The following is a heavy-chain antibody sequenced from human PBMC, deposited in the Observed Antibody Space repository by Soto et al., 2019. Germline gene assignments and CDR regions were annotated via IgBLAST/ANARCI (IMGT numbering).Heavy chain of an antibody. V-gene: IGHV4-4*02. D-gene: IGHD2-2*02. J-gene: IGHJ5*01. CDR1: GDSLCSINR. Sequence: PSETLSLTREVSGDSLCSINRGGWVRQPPGKGLQWIGEVYHTGTTNYNPSLKSRVTISVDKSQNHFSLNVTSVTTADTAVYYCARSSGCFAISLLDTWGQGALVTVS. CDR3: ARSSGCFAISLLDT. CDR2: VYHTGTT.